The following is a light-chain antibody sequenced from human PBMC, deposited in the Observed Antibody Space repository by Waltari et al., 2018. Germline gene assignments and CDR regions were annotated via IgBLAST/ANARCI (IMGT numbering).Light chain of an antibody. V-gene: IGLV3-21*01. Sequence: YVLTQPPSVSVAPGKTATLTCGGANIDIKSVNWYQQKAGQAPVLVLFYDTDRPSGIPDRFSGSNSGNTATLTISWVEAGDEADYHCQVWDDTTNSGVFGGGTRLTVL. CDR1: NIDIKS. CDR3: QVWDDTTNSGV. CDR2: YDT. J-gene: IGLJ3*02.